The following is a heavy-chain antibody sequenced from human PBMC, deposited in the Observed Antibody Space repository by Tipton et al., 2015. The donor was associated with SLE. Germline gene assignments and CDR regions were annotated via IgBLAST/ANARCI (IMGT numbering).Heavy chain of an antibody. J-gene: IGHJ4*02. D-gene: IGHD6-13*01. CDR3: ARGVKARAAAGVFDF. CDR2: IYYSGST. V-gene: IGHV4-59*12. CDR1: GGSISSYY. Sequence: TLSLTCTVSGGSISSYYWSWIRQPPGKGLEWIGYIYYSGSTTYNPSLKSRVTISVDTSKNQFSLKLSSVTAAATAVYYCARGVKARAAAGVFDFWGQVTLVTVSS.